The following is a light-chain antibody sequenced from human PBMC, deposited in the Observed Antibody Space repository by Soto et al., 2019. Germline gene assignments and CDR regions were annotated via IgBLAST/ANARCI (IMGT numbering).Light chain of an antibody. V-gene: IGLV2-23*02. Sequence: QSALTQPASVSGSPRQSITISCTGTTSDVGTYKFVSWYQQHPGIAPKLMIYEVSERPSGVSNRFSGSKSGNTASLTISGLQAEDEADYYCCSHAGSHVIFGGGTKLTVL. CDR1: TSDVGTYKF. J-gene: IGLJ2*01. CDR2: EVS. CDR3: CSHAGSHVI.